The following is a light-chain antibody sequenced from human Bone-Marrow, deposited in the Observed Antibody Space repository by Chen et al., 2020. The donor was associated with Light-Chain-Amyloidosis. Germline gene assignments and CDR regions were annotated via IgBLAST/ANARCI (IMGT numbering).Light chain of an antibody. CDR3: QQYDTWPPYT. CDR1: QSVSST. V-gene: IGKV3-15*01. J-gene: IGKJ2*01. CDR2: GAS. Sequence: EIVMTQSPATLSGSPGDRATLSCRASQSVSSTLAWYQQKPGQAPRLLIYGASTRATGIPARISGSGSGTAFTLTISSLQSEDSAVYYCQQYDTWPPYTFGQGTKLESK.